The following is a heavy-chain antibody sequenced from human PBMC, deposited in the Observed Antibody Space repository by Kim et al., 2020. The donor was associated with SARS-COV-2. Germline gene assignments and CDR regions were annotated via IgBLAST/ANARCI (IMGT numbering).Heavy chain of an antibody. D-gene: IGHD3-10*01. Sequence: ADSVKGRFTISRDKSKNTLHLQMNSLRAEDTAVYYCVKGYGSGWMRAFDIWGQGTMVTVSS. V-gene: IGHV3-23*01. J-gene: IGHJ3*02. CDR3: VKGYGSGWMRAFDI.